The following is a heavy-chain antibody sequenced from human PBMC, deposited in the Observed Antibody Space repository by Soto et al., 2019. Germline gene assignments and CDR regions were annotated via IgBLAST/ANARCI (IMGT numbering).Heavy chain of an antibody. CDR1: GYIFTSYW. CDR3: ARLPLFSSSSLFYFDH. Sequence: PGESLKISCKGSGYIFTSYWIGWVRQMPGKGLEWMGIIYPGDSDTRYSPSFQGQVTISADKSISTAYLQWSSLKASDTAMYYCARLPLFSSSSLFYFDHWGQGTLVTVSS. CDR2: IYPGDSDT. J-gene: IGHJ4*02. V-gene: IGHV5-51*01. D-gene: IGHD6-6*01.